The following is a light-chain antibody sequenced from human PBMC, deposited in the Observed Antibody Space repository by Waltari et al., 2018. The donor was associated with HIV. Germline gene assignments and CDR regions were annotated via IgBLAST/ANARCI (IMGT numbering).Light chain of an antibody. J-gene: IGLJ2*01. CDR3: QSAVSSGTYVA. CDR1: PLPRQY. CDR2: KNT. Sequence: SYELTQPPSVSVSPGQTARITCSGDPLPRQYAYWYQQKPGQAPVLLIYKNTERPSGGPERFSGSSAGTPVTLTISGVQAEDEADYYCQSAVSSGTYVAFGGGTKLTVL. V-gene: IGLV3-25*03.